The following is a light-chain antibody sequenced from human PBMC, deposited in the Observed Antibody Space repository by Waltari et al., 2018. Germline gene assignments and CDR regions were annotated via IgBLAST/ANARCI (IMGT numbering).Light chain of an antibody. CDR2: DGF. V-gene: IGKV3-11*01. Sequence: GRASRMVGTNVAWYQKTPGQAPGCLSYDGFGRAAGVPARFSGSSSGVEFTLTISSLEPEDSGVYFCQQRYKWPHSFGGGTKVEI. J-gene: IGKJ4*01. CDR3: QQRYKWPHS. CDR1: RMVGTN.